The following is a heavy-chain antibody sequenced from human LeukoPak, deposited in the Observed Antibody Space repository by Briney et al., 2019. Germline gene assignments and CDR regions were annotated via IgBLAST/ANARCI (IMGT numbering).Heavy chain of an antibody. V-gene: IGHV3-23*01. CDR1: GFTFSRYA. CDR3: APPQAAAN. Sequence: AGGSLRLSCAASGFTFSRYAMSWVRQAPGKGLEWVSDISGSGGSTYYADSVKGRFTISRDNSKNTLYLQMTSLRAEDTAVYYCAPPQAAANWGQGTLVTVSS. CDR2: ISGSGGST. D-gene: IGHD6-13*01. J-gene: IGHJ4*02.